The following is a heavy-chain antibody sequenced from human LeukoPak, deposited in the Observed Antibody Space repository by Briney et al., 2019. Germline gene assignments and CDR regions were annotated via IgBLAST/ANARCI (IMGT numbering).Heavy chain of an antibody. J-gene: IGHJ4*02. V-gene: IGHV4-39*01. CDR2: IYYSGST. CDR3: ARYMVVAATFDY. D-gene: IGHD2-15*01. Sequence: KSSETLSLTCTVSGGSISSSSYYWGWIRQPPGKGLEWIGSIYYSGSTYYNPSLKSRVTISVDTSKNQFSLKLSSVTAADTAVYYCARYMVVAATFDYWGQGTLVTVSS. CDR1: GGSISSSSYY.